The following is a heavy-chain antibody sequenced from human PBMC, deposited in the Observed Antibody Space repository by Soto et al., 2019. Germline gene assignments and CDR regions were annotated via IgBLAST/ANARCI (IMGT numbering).Heavy chain of an antibody. CDR1: GYTFTSYG. D-gene: IGHD3-3*01. CDR2: ISAYNGNT. CDR3: ARDLMVRVSLWSGSFEY. V-gene: IGHV1-18*04. Sequence: ASVKVSCKASGYTFTSYGISWVRQAPGQGLEWMGWISAYNGNTNYAQKLQGRVTMTTDTSTSTAYMELRSLRSDDTAVYYCARDLMVRVSLWSGSFEYWGQGTLVTVS. J-gene: IGHJ4*02.